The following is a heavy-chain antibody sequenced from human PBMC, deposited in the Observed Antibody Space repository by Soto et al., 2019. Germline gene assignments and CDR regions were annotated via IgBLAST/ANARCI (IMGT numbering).Heavy chain of an antibody. V-gene: IGHV1-69*02. Sequence: SVKVSCKASGGAFSSYTISWVRQAPGQGLEWMGRIIPILGIANYAQKVQGRVTITADKSTSTAYMELSSLRSEDTAVYYCARIPSGVVVLPAAQLAWGQGTLVTVSS. D-gene: IGHD2-2*01. CDR2: IIPILGIA. J-gene: IGHJ1*01. CDR3: ARIPSGVVVLPAAQLA. CDR1: GGAFSSYT.